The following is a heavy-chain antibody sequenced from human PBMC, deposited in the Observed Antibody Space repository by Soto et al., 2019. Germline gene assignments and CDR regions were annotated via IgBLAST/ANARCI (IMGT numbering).Heavy chain of an antibody. CDR1: GFTFSSYW. Sequence: EVQLLESGGGLVQPGGSLRLSCAASGFTFSSYWMSWVRQAPGKGLEWVANIKQDGSEKYYVDSVKGRFTISRDNAKNSLYLQMNSLRAEDTAVYYCARGGVATETRGYYYFDYWGQGTLVTVSS. D-gene: IGHD5-12*01. CDR3: ARGGVATETRGYYYFDY. V-gene: IGHV3-7*03. CDR2: IKQDGSEK. J-gene: IGHJ4*02.